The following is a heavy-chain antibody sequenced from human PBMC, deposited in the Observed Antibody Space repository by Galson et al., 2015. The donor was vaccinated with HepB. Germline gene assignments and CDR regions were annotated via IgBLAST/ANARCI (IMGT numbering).Heavy chain of an antibody. D-gene: IGHD2-2*01. CDR1: GFTFSRYS. Sequence: SLRLSCAASGFTFSRYSMNWVRQAPGKGLEWVSSISSSSSYIYYADSVKGRFTISRDNAKNSLYLQMNSLRAEDTAVYYCARGCFSSTSCYDYWGQGTLVTVSS. CDR2: ISSSSSYI. CDR3: ARGCFSSTSCYDY. J-gene: IGHJ4*02. V-gene: IGHV3-21*01.